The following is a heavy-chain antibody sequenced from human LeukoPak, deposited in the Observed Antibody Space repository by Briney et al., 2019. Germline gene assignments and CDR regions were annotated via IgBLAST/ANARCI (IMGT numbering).Heavy chain of an antibody. V-gene: IGHV4-30-2*01. Sequence: PSETLSLTCAVFGGSISSGGYSWGWIRQPPGKGLEWIGYIYHSGSTYYNPSLKSRVTISVDRSKNQFSLKLSSVTAADTAVYYCARTSIAARRANAFDIWGQGTMVTVFS. CDR3: ARTSIAARRANAFDI. J-gene: IGHJ3*02. D-gene: IGHD6-6*01. CDR2: IYHSGST. CDR1: GGSISSGGYS.